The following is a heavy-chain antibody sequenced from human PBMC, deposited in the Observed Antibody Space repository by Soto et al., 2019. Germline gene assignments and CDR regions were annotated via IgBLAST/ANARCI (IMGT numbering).Heavy chain of an antibody. V-gene: IGHV4-4*02. CDR2: IYHSGST. J-gene: IGHJ4*02. CDR3: ARVQATVTNYLDY. CDR1: GGSISSSNW. D-gene: IGHD4-17*01. Sequence: SETLSLTCAVSGGSISSSNWWSWVRQPPGKGLEWIGEIYHSGSTNYNPFLKSRVTISVDKSKNQFSLNLSSVTAADTAVYYCARVQATVTNYLDYWGQGTLVTVSS.